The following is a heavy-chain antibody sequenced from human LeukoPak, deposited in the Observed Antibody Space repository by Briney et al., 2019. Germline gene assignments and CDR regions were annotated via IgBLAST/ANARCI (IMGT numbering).Heavy chain of an antibody. D-gene: IGHD3-10*01. J-gene: IGHJ4*02. Sequence: SETLSLTCAVYGGSFSGYYWSWIRQPPGKGLEWIGEINHSGSTNYNPSLKSRVTISVDTSKNQFSLKLSSVTAADTAVYYCARCPLWYGSGSYYTPSFDYLGQGTLVTVSS. CDR3: ARCPLWYGSGSYYTPSFDY. CDR1: GGSFSGYY. CDR2: INHSGST. V-gene: IGHV4-34*01.